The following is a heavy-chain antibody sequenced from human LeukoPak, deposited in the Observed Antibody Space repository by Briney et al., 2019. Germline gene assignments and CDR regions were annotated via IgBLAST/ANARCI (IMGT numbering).Heavy chain of an antibody. CDR2: INPNSGGT. CDR1: GYTFTGYY. J-gene: IGHJ4*02. CDR3: ARQMGGNSFGNY. D-gene: IGHD4-23*01. V-gene: IGHV1-2*02. Sequence: ASEKVSCKTSGYTFTGYYLHWVRQAPGQGLEWMGWINPNSGGTNYAQKFQGRVTITADKSTSTAYMELSSLRSEDTAVYYCARQMGGNSFGNYWGQGTLVTVSS.